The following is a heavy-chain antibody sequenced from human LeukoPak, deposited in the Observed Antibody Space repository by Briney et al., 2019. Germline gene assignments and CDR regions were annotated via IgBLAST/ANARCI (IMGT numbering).Heavy chain of an antibody. D-gene: IGHD6-13*01. CDR3: ARTAAGTFDY. J-gene: IGHJ4*02. Sequence: SETLSLTCAVSGGSISSYYWSWIRQPPGKGLEWIGYIYYSGSTNYNPSLKSRVTISVDTSKNQFSLKLSSVTAADTAVYYCARTAAGTFDYWGQGTLVTVSS. CDR1: GGSISSYY. CDR2: IYYSGST. V-gene: IGHV4-59*01.